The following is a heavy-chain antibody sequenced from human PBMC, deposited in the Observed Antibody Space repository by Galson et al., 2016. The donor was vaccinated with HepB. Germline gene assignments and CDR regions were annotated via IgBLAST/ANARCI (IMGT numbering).Heavy chain of an antibody. CDR3: ARGNGYDLPIDY. J-gene: IGHJ4*02. V-gene: IGHV1-3*04. CDR2: INTGNGNT. CDR1: GYTFTNYV. Sequence: SVKVSCKASGYTFTNYVIHWVRQAPGQRLEWMGWINTGNGNTKYSQKFQGRVTMTRHTSISTAYMELSSLRSEDTAVYYCARGNGYDLPIDYWGQGTLVTVSS. D-gene: IGHD5-12*01.